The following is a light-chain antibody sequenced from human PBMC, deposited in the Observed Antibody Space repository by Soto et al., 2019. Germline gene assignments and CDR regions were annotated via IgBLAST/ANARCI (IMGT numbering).Light chain of an antibody. CDR1: QDISKY. V-gene: IGKV1-33*01. J-gene: IGKJ4*01. CDR2: DAS. CDR3: QQYVHKIT. Sequence: DIQMTQSPSSLSASVGDRVTITCQASQDISKYLHWYQQKPGKAPKLLIYDASNLETGVPSRFGGSGSGTDFTFTINGVQPEDIATYYCQQYVHKITFGGGTKVEI.